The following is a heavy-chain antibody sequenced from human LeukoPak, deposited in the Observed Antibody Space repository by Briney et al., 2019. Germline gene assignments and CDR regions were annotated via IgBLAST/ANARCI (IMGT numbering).Heavy chain of an antibody. V-gene: IGHV4-31*11. D-gene: IGHD3-3*01. Sequence: PSETLSLTCAVSGGSVSSGGYYWSWIRQHPGKGLEWIGYIYYSGSTNYNPSLKSRVTISVDTSKNQFSLKLSSVTAADTAVYYCARGSVVLRFLEWLDPRDAFDIWGQGTMVTVSS. CDR1: GGSVSSGGYY. CDR2: IYYSGST. J-gene: IGHJ3*02. CDR3: ARGSVVLRFLEWLDPRDAFDI.